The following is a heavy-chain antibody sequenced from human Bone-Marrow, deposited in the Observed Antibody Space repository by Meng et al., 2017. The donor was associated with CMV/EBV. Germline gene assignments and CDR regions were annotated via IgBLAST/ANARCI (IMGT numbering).Heavy chain of an antibody. Sequence: GESLKTSCGASGFSFGDVYMTWIRRAPGRGLEWLSSISSSGGTIYSADSVKGRFTISRDNAHNSLYLQMTSLGAEDTAVYYCARDLPGTTGSNYWGQGTLVTVYS. D-gene: IGHD1-1*01. J-gene: IGHJ4*02. CDR3: ARDLPGTTGSNY. CDR1: GFSFGDVY. V-gene: IGHV3-11*04. CDR2: ISSSGGTI.